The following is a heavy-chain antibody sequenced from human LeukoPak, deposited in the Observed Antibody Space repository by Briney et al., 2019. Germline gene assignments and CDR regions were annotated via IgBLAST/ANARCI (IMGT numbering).Heavy chain of an antibody. CDR3: AREVGPYCSGGSCYPAVDY. J-gene: IGHJ4*02. D-gene: IGHD2-15*01. CDR2: IYSGGST. CDR1: GFTVSSNY. Sequence: GESLKISCAASGFTVSSNYMSWVRQAPGKGLEWVSVIYSGGSTYYADSVKGRFTISRDNSKNTLYLQMNSLRAEDTAVYYCAREVGPYCSGGSCYPAVDYWGQGTLVTVSS. V-gene: IGHV3-66*02.